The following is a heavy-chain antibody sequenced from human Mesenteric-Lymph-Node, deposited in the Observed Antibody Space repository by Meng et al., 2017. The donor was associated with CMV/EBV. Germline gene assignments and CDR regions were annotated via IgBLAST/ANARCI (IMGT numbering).Heavy chain of an antibody. CDR1: GGSVNSGNYY. D-gene: IGHD3-10*01. V-gene: IGHV4-61*01. CDR2: IYRDRST. Sequence: SLTCTVCGGSVNSGNYYWTWIRQPTGKGLEWIGYIYRDRSTNYNPSLKSRVSISVDTPNNQFSLKLTSVTAADTAIYYCARDSGSQISWGQGTLVTVSS. J-gene: IGHJ5*02. CDR3: ARDSGSQIS.